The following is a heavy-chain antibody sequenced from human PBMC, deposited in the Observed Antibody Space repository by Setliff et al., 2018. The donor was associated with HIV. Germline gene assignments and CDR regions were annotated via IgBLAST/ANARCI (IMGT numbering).Heavy chain of an antibody. D-gene: IGHD1-1*01. CDR1: GYSIRSGYY. Sequence: SETLSLTCAVSGYSIRSGYYWGWIRQSPGKGLEWIGTMFRTGTSYYNPSLTSRVTISQDTSKNQFSLGLTSVTAADTAVYYCATVDGTRYLDYWGQGKLVTVSS. CDR3: ATVDGTRYLDY. J-gene: IGHJ4*02. V-gene: IGHV4-38-2*01. CDR2: MFRTGTS.